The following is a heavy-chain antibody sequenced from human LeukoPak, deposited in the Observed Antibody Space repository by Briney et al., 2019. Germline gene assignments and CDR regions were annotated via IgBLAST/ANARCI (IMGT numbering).Heavy chain of an antibody. Sequence: SETLSLTCTISGGSISSYYWSWIRQPPGKGLEWIGYIYYSGSTNYNPSLKSRVTISVDTSKNQFSLKLSSVTAADTAVYYCARVGLNWNWFDPWGQGTLVTVSS. CDR1: GGSISSYY. D-gene: IGHD1-20*01. V-gene: IGHV4-59*01. CDR2: IYYSGST. CDR3: ARVGLNWNWFDP. J-gene: IGHJ5*02.